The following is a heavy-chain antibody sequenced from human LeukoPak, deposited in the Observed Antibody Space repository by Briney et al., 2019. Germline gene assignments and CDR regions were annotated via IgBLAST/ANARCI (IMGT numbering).Heavy chain of an antibody. D-gene: IGHD2-8*02. V-gene: IGHV3-48*03. Sequence: GGSVTLSCAVCGFTFSSSEIIWVRPAPGKGTEWLSYIGSSGSPMYYADSVKGRFIISRDNAKNSLYLQMNSLRAEDTAIYYCARPSDSGGVRYTFGHWGQGTPVTVSS. CDR1: GFTFSSSE. CDR2: IGSSGSPM. CDR3: ARPSDSGGVRYTFGH. J-gene: IGHJ4*02.